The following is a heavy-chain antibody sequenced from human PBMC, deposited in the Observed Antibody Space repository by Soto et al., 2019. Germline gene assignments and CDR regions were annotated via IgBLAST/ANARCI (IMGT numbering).Heavy chain of an antibody. CDR1: GFTFSSYW. D-gene: IGHD1-26*01. V-gene: IGHV3-7*01. CDR2: IKEDGSEI. CDR3: ARLGGDYFDY. Sequence: EVQLVESGGGLVQPGGSLRLSCAASGFTFSSYWMTWVRQAPGKGLEWLTNIKEDGSEIHSLESVMGRFAISRDNSKNSMYLQMNSLRDDDTAVYYCARLGGDYFDYWGQGTLVTVSS. J-gene: IGHJ4*02.